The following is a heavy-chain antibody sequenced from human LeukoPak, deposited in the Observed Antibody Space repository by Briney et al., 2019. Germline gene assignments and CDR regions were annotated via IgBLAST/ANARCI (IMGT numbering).Heavy chain of an antibody. D-gene: IGHD3-3*01. CDR2: IAYDGSPK. V-gene: IGHV3-30*18. CDR1: GFIFSDYG. CDR3: AKSSRFLEWLPHDAFDM. J-gene: IGHJ3*02. Sequence: GGSLRLSCAASGFIFSDYGMHGVRQTPGRGLEGLAVIAYDGSPKYYADSVKGRFTVSRDNSKNTVYLQMTSLRGEDTAVYHCAKSSRFLEWLPHDAFDMWGQGTMVTVSS.